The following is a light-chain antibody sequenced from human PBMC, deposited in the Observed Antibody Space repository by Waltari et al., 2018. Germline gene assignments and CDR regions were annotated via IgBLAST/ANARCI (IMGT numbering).Light chain of an antibody. V-gene: IGKV1-5*03. CDR3: QQCHSYS. J-gene: IGKJ2*01. CDR2: KAS. Sequence: DIQMTQSPSTLSASVGDRVTITCRASQSVRTWLAWYQQKPGKAPKLLIYKASSLESGVPSRFGGRGSGTEFTLTISSLQPDDFATYYCQQCHSYSFGQGTKVEI. CDR1: QSVRTW.